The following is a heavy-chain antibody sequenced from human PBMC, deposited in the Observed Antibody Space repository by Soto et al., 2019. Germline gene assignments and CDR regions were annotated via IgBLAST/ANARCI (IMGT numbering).Heavy chain of an antibody. J-gene: IGHJ4*02. CDR1: GFTFSNYA. CDR2: IYGGGDGT. CDR3: AKNRGHEPPYYSDS. V-gene: IGHV3-23*01. Sequence: GGSLRLSCAASGFTFSNYAVNWVRQAPGKGLEWVSTIYGGGDGTHYADSVKGRFTISRDNSKNTLYLQINSLRAEDTAVYYCAKNRGHEPPYYSDSWGQGTLVTVSS.